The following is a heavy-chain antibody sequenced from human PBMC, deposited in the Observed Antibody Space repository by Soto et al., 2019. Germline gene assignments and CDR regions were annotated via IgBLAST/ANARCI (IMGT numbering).Heavy chain of an antibody. CDR3: ASPSGGSDAFDI. J-gene: IGHJ3*02. CDR1: GDSVSSTSAA. CDR2: TYYRSKWYS. V-gene: IGHV6-1*01. Sequence: SQTLSLTCAISGDSVSSTSAAWSWIRQSPSRGLEWLGRTYYRSKWYSDYAVSVKSRITITPDTSKNQFSLQLNSVTPEDTAVYYCASPSGGSDAFDIWGQGTMVTVSS. D-gene: IGHD2-15*01.